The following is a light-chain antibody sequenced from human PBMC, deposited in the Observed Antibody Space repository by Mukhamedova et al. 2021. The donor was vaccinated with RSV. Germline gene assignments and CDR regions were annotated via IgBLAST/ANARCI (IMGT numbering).Light chain of an antibody. J-gene: IGLJ3*02. V-gene: IGLV1-40*01. CDR3: QSYDRSLSAWV. Sequence: LLIFAYTNRPSGVPDRFSASKSGTSASLAITGLQAEDEADYYCQSYDRSLSAWVFGGGTKL. CDR2: AYT.